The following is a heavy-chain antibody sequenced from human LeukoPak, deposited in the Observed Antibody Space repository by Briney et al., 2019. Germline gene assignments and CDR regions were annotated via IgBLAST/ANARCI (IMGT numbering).Heavy chain of an antibody. V-gene: IGHV5-51*01. CDR3: ARVKPGTYYYGSGIDY. CDR2: IYPGDSDT. D-gene: IGHD3-10*01. Sequence: GESLKISCKGSGYSFTSYWIGWMRQMPGKGLEWMGIIYPGDSDTRYSPSFQGQVTISADKSISTAYLQWSSLKASDTAMYYCARVKPGTYYYGSGIDYWGQGTLVTVTS. J-gene: IGHJ4*02. CDR1: GYSFTSYW.